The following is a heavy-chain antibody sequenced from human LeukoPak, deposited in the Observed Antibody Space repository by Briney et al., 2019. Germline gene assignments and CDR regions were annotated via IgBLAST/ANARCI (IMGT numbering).Heavy chain of an antibody. Sequence: GGSLRLSCAASGFTFSSYWMSWVRQAPGKGLEWVSSIHITSDWVYYADSVKGRFTISRDNSKNTLYLQMISLRAEDTAVYYCAKDSVRVARGYFDYWGQGTLVTVSS. D-gene: IGHD3-10*02. V-gene: IGHV3-21*04. CDR2: IHITSDWV. J-gene: IGHJ4*02. CDR1: GFTFSSYW. CDR3: AKDSVRVARGYFDY.